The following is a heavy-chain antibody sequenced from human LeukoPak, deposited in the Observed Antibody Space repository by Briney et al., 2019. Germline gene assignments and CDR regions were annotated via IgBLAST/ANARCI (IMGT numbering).Heavy chain of an antibody. V-gene: IGHV5-51*01. CDR1: GYSFSNNW. J-gene: IGHJ3*02. CDR2: IYPGDSET. CDR3: SRRASTAVVLDI. Sequence: GESLKISCTGSGYSFSNNWIGWVRQMPGKGLEWLGIIYPGDSETRYSPSFQGQVTMSADRSISTAYLQWTSLKASDTAMYFCSRRASTAVVLDIWGQGTMVTISS. D-gene: IGHD3-10*02.